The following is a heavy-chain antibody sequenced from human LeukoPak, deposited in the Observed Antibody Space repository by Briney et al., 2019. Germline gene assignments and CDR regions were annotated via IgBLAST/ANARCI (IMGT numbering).Heavy chain of an antibody. V-gene: IGHV4-4*02. Sequence: PSGTLSLTCAVSDGSITISNWWNWVRQPPGKGLEWIGEIYHSGATNYNPSLKSRVTISVDTSKNQFSLKLSSVTAADTAVYYCARLGKSRGELSLRNYYFDYWGQGTLVTVSS. CDR1: DGSITISNW. CDR2: IYHSGAT. D-gene: IGHD3-16*02. J-gene: IGHJ4*02. CDR3: ARLGKSRGELSLRNYYFDY.